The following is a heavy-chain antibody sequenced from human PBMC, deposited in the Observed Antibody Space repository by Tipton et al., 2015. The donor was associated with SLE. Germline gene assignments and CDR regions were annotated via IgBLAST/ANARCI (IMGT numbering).Heavy chain of an antibody. V-gene: IGHV3-9*01. Sequence: RSLRLSCEASGFTFDDYTMHWVRQAPGKGLEWVSGISWNSDNTDYADSVKGRFTISRDNAKNSLYLQMDNLRPEDTALYYCVSRYYYETSAFYHLSAFDIWGQGTMVTVSS. D-gene: IGHD3-22*01. CDR1: GFTFDDYT. CDR3: VSRYYYETSAFYHLSAFDI. J-gene: IGHJ3*02. CDR2: ISWNSDNT.